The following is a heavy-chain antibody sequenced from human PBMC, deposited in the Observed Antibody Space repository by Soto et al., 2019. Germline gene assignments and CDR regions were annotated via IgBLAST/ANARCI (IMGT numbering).Heavy chain of an antibody. CDR3: AGGEWLGLLDY. CDR2: IYYSGST. J-gene: IGHJ4*02. D-gene: IGHD6-19*01. V-gene: IGHV4-39*01. CDR1: GGSISSSSYY. Sequence: SETLSLTCTVSGGSISSSSYYWGWIRQPPGKGLEWIGSIYYSGSTYYNPSLKSRVTISVDTSKNQFSLKLSSVTAADTAVYYCAGGEWLGLLDYWGQGTLVTVSS.